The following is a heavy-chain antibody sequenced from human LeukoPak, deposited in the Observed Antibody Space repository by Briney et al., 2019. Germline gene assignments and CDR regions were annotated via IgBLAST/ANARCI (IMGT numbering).Heavy chain of an antibody. Sequence: SETLSLTCTVSGYSISSGYYWGWIRQPPGKGLEWIGSIYHSGSTYYNPSLKSRVTISVDTSKNQFSLKLSSVTAADTAVYYCAREGVGASQAYFDYWGQGTLVTVFS. CDR2: IYHSGST. CDR1: GYSISSGYY. V-gene: IGHV4-38-2*02. D-gene: IGHD1-26*01. J-gene: IGHJ4*02. CDR3: AREGVGASQAYFDY.